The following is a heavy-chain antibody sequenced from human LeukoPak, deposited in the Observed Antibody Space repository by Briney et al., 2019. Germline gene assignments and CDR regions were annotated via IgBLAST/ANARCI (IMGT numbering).Heavy chain of an antibody. J-gene: IGHJ2*01. CDR3: ARVSSSWYQDWYFDL. CDR2: INHSGST. D-gene: IGHD6-13*01. V-gene: IGHV4-34*01. CDR1: GGSFSGYY. Sequence: SETLSLTCAVYGGSFSGYYWSWIRQPPGKGLEWIGEINHSGSTNHNPSLKSRVTISVDTSKNQFSLKLSSVTAADTAVYYCARVSSSWYQDWYFDLWGRGTLVTVSS.